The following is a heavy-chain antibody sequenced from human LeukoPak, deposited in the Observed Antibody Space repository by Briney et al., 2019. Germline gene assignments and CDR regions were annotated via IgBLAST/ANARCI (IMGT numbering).Heavy chain of an antibody. CDR1: GFTFSNHG. CDR3: ARLEWLRGVRFDS. Sequence: GGSLRLSCAASGFTFSNHGMSWVRQAPGKGLEWVSTTTGGGESSYYADSVMGRFTISRDNSKNTVSLQMISLRAEDTAVYYCARLEWLRGVRFDSWGQGTLVTVSS. D-gene: IGHD6-19*01. J-gene: IGHJ5*01. V-gene: IGHV3-23*01. CDR2: TTGGGESS.